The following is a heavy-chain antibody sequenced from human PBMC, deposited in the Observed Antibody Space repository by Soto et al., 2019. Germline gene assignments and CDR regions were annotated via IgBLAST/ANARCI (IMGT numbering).Heavy chain of an antibody. V-gene: IGHV5-51*01. D-gene: IGHD2-2*01. J-gene: IGHJ6*02. CDR3: ARLQAAMPAAAGMDV. CDR1: GYIFTNSW. Sequence: GESLKISCKGSGYIFTNSWIGWLRQMPGKGLVWMGIIYPGDSDTRYSPSFQGQVTISADKSITTAYLQWSSLTASDTAMYYCARLQAAMPAAAGMDVWGQGTAVTVSS. CDR2: IYPGDSDT.